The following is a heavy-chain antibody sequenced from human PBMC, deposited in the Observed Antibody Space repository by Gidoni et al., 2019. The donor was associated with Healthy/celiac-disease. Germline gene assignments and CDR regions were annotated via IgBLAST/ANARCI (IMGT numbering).Heavy chain of an antibody. CDR2: ISYDGSNK. CDR3: AKRHYDSSGYFDY. CDR1: GFTFSSYG. V-gene: IGHV3-30*18. Sequence: QVQLVESGGGVVQPGRSLRLSCAASGFTFSSYGMHWVRQAPGKGLEWVAVISYDGSNKYYADSVKGRFTISRDNSKNTLYLQMNSLRAEDTAVYYCAKRHYDSSGYFDYWGQGTLVTVSS. J-gene: IGHJ4*02. D-gene: IGHD3-22*01.